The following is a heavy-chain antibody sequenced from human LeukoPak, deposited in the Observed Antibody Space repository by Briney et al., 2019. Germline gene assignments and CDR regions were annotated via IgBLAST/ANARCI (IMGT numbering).Heavy chain of an antibody. CDR3: ARETTLMGYSSGLGFNY. D-gene: IGHD6-19*01. V-gene: IGHV4-59*01. Sequence: SGTLSLTCTVSGGSIRGWYWSWIRQPPGKGLEWIGHIYDSGTTNYSPSLKSRVTISIDTSKDQFSLKLSSVTAADTAVYYCARETTLMGYSSGLGFNYWGQGTLVTVSS. CDR1: GGSIRGWY. CDR2: IYDSGTT. J-gene: IGHJ4*02.